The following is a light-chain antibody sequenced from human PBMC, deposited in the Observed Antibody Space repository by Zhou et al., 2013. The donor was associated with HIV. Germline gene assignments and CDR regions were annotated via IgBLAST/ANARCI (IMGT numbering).Light chain of an antibody. CDR1: QAISNV. CDR2: LAS. CDR3: QQYQTYPIT. Sequence: DIQLTQSPSFLSASVGDTVTIACRASQAISNVLAWYQQKPGKAPRLLISLASTLQSGVPSRFSGSGSGTEFTLAIESVQPDDCATYYCQQYQTYPITFGQGTRLEI. V-gene: IGKV1-9*01. J-gene: IGKJ5*01.